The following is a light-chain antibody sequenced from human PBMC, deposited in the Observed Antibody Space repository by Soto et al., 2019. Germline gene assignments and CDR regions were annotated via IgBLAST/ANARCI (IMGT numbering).Light chain of an antibody. CDR3: TAYTGSRSLVV. CDR2: EVS. J-gene: IGLJ2*01. Sequence: QSVLTQPASVSASPGQSITISCTGTSSDIGSYNYVSWYRHHPGKAPQLMIYEVSHRPSGISHRFSGSKSGNTASLTISGLQAEDEGYYYCTAYTGSRSLVVFGGGTQLTGL. V-gene: IGLV2-14*01. CDR1: SSDIGSYNY.